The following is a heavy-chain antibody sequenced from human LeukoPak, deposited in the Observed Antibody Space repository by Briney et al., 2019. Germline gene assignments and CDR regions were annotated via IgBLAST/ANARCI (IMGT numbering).Heavy chain of an antibody. D-gene: IGHD4-11*01. V-gene: IGHV4-39*07. CDR2: IYYSGST. CDR3: ARRRMTTVITFKDHYYNYMDV. J-gene: IGHJ6*03. CDR1: GGSISSSSYY. Sequence: SETLSLTCTVSGGSISSSSYYWGWIRQPPGKGLEWIGSIYYSGSTYYNPSLKSRVTISVDTSKNQFSLKLSSVTAADTAVYYCARRRMTTVITFKDHYYNYMDVWGKGTTVTVSS.